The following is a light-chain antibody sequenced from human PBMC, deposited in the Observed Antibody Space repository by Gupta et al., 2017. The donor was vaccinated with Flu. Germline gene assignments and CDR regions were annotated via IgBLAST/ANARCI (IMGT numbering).Light chain of an antibody. Sequence: DVQMTQSPSSVSASGGDRVSLTCRASQDIYRGLAWYQQKAGKAPELLICDASTLQSGVPSRFSGIGSGTEFTLTISSLQPEDYATYYCQQTHTFPLTFGGGTKVEI. CDR1: QDIYRG. J-gene: IGKJ4*01. CDR3: QQTHTFPLT. V-gene: IGKV1-12*01. CDR2: DAS.